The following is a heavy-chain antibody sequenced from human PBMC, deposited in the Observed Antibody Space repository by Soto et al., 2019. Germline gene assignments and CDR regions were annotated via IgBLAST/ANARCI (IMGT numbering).Heavy chain of an antibody. CDR2: IDPSDSYT. CDR1: GYSFTSYW. V-gene: IGHV5-10-1*01. Sequence: GESLKISCQGSGYSFTSYWISWVRQMPGKGLEWMGRIDPSDSYTNYSPSFQGHVTISADKSISAAYLQGSSLKASDTPMYYCARLDIVVGPAASRVRYYYYGMDVWGQGTTATVSS. D-gene: IGHD2-2*01. CDR3: ARLDIVVGPAASRVRYYYYGMDV. J-gene: IGHJ6*02.